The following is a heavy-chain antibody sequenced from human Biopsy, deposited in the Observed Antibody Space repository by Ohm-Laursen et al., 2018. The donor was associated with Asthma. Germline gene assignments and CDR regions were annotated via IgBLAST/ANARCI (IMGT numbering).Heavy chain of an antibody. V-gene: IGHV1-18*01. Sequence: ASVKVSCKTSGYTFNSAGITWVRQAPGQGLEWMRWISVYNGNTKVAQKLQDRVTTITDTSTSTACMELRSLRSDDTAVYFCARAVDYSHYYGIDVWGQGTTVTVS. D-gene: IGHD3-10*01. J-gene: IGHJ6*02. CDR3: ARAVDYSHYYGIDV. CDR1: GYTFNSAG. CDR2: ISVYNGNT.